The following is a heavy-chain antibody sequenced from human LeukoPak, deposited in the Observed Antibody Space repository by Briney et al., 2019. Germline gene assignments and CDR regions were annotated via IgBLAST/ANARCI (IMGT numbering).Heavy chain of an antibody. V-gene: IGHV4-59*12. D-gene: IGHD1-26*01. CDR3: ARGYSNSPFADY. CDR2: IYYTGIT. J-gene: IGHJ4*02. CDR1: GGSLSSYY. Sequence: PSETLSLTCTVSGGSLSSYYWSWIRQPPGKGLEWIGYIYYTGITSYNPSLKSRVTISVDTSKNQFSLNLSSVAAADTAVYYCARGYSNSPFADYWGQGTLVTVSS.